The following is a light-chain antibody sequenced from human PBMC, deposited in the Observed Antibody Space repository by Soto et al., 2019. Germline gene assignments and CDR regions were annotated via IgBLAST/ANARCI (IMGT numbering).Light chain of an antibody. CDR1: QSISTW. Sequence: DIQMTQSPSTLSASVGDRVTITCRASQSISTWLAWYQQKPGKAPKLLIYKASSLESGVPSRFSGSGSGTEFTLTISSLQPDDFATYYCQQHNSYSSTFGPRTNVDIK. CDR2: KAS. J-gene: IGKJ3*01. CDR3: QQHNSYSST. V-gene: IGKV1-5*03.